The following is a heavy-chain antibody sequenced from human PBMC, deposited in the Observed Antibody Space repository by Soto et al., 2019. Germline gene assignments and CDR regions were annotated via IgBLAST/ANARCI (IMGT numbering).Heavy chain of an antibody. J-gene: IGHJ5*02. Sequence: SETLSLTCTVSGGSITSYYWSWIRQPPGKGLEWIGYIYYSGSTNYNPSLKSRVTISVDTSKNQFSLKLSSVTAADTAVYYCARYYGSGKFDPWGQGTLVTVSS. D-gene: IGHD3-10*01. CDR2: IYYSGST. CDR3: ARYYGSGKFDP. V-gene: IGHV4-59*01. CDR1: GGSITSYY.